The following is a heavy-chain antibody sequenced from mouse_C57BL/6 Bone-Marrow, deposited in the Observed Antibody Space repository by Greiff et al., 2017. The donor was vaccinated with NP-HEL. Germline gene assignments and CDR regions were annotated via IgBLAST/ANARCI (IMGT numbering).Heavy chain of an antibody. D-gene: IGHD2-10*02. CDR1: GYTFTSYD. CDR3: ARFSMGYFYAMDY. Sequence: QVQLKESGPELVKPGASVKLSCKASGYTFTSYDINWVKQRPGQGLEWIGWIHPRDGSTKYNEKFKGKATLTVDTSSSTAYMELHSLTSEDSAVYFCARFSMGYFYAMDYWGQGTSVTVSS. V-gene: IGHV1-85*01. CDR2: IHPRDGST. J-gene: IGHJ4*01.